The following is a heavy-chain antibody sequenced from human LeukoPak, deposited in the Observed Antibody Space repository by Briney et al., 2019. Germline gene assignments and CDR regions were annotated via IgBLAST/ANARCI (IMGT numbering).Heavy chain of an antibody. Sequence: GGSLRLSCAASGFTFSNAWMSWVRQAPGKGLEWVGRIKSKTDGGTTDYAAPVKGRFTISRDDSKNTLYLQVNSLKTEDTAVYYCTTVWYSYAPYFDYWGQGTLVTVSS. CDR1: GFTFSNAW. D-gene: IGHD5-18*01. J-gene: IGHJ4*02. CDR3: TTVWYSYAPYFDY. V-gene: IGHV3-15*01. CDR2: IKSKTDGGTT.